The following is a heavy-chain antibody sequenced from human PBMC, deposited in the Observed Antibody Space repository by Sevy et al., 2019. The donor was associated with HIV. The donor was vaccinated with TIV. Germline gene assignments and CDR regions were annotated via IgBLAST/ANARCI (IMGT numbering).Heavy chain of an antibody. V-gene: IGHV4-59*01. J-gene: IGHJ3*02. Sequence: SETLSLTCNVSGGSIRNSYWSWTRQPPGKGLEWIGYIFYSGSTNSNPSLKGRVFISIDTSKNQFFLRLSSVTAVDTAVYYCSTGGDPGDSFDIWGQGTTVTVSS. CDR2: IFYSGST. CDR1: GGSIRNSY. CDR3: STGGDPGDSFDI. D-gene: IGHD3-16*01.